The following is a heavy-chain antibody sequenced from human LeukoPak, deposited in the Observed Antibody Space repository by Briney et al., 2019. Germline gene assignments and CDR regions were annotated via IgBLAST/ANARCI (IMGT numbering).Heavy chain of an antibody. V-gene: IGHV3-23*01. CDR2: ISDSGNT. D-gene: IGHD2-21*01. CDR1: GFTFSSYS. Sequence: HTGGSLRLSCAASGFTFSSYSMNWVRQAPGKGLEWVSAISDSGNTYHADSVKGRFTISRDSSKNTLFLQMNRLRPEDAAVYYCAKAPVATCRGAYCYPFDYWGQGTLVTVSS. J-gene: IGHJ4*02. CDR3: AKAPVATCRGAYCYPFDY.